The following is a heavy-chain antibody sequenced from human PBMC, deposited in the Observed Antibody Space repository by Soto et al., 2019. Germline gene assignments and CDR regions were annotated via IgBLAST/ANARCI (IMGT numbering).Heavy chain of an antibody. CDR2: IYYSGST. Sequence: SETLSLTCTVSGGSISSGGYYWSWIRQHPGKGLEWIGYIYYSGSTYYNPSLKSRVTISVDTSKNQFSLKLSSVTAADTAVYYCARTYKYYDFWSADPYWFDPWGQGTLVTVSS. CDR3: ARTYKYYDFWSADPYWFDP. V-gene: IGHV4-31*03. J-gene: IGHJ5*02. CDR1: GGSISSGGYY. D-gene: IGHD3-3*01.